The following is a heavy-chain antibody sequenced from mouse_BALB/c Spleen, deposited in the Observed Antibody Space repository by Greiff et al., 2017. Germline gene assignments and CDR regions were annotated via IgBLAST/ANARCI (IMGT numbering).Heavy chain of an antibody. CDR1: GFTFSSFG. CDR3: AREGTYNRSDYFDY. CDR2: ISSGSSTI. Sequence: EVKLVESGGGLVQPGGSRKLSCAASGFTFSSFGMHWVRQAPEKGLEWVAYISSGSSTIYYADTVKGRFTISRDNPKNTLFLQMTSLRSEDTAMYYCAREGTYNRSDYFDYWGQGTTLTVSS. V-gene: IGHV5-17*02. D-gene: IGHD2-14*01. J-gene: IGHJ2*01.